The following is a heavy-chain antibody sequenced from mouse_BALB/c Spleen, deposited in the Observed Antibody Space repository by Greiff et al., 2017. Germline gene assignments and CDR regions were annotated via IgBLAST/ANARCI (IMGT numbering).Heavy chain of an antibody. CDR3: AREGDGDRGWFAY. Sequence: EVQLQQSGAELVKPGASVTLSCTASGFNINDTYMHWVQQRPEQGLEWIGRIDPANGNTKYDPKFQGKATITADTSTSTAYLQSSSLTSEDTAVYDSAREGDGDRGWFAYWGEGTLVTVSA. CDR1: GFNINDTY. D-gene: IGHD2-13*01. J-gene: IGHJ3*01. CDR2: IDPANGNT. V-gene: IGHV14-3*02.